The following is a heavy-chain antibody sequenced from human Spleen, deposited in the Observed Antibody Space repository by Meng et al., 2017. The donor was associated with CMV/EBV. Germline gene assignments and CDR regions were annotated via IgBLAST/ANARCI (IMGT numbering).Heavy chain of an antibody. V-gene: IGHV4-39*07. J-gene: IGHJ4*02. CDR2: IYYSGST. CDR3: ARGYSSGWYI. CDR1: GGSIGSSSYD. Sequence: QLVRQGSGPGRGKPSATLSPPCTVPGGSIGSSSYDWGWIRQPPGKGLEWIGSIYYSGSTYYNPSLKSRVTISVDTSKNQFSLKLSSVTAADTAVYYCARGYSSGWYIWGQGTLVTVSS. D-gene: IGHD6-19*01.